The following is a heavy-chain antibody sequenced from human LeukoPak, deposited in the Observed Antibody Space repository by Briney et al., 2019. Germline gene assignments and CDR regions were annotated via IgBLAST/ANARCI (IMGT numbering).Heavy chain of an antibody. CDR3: ARGGGITMVRGVTTIDY. J-gene: IGHJ4*02. D-gene: IGHD3-10*01. V-gene: IGHV3-74*01. CDR2: INSDGSST. Sequence: GGSLRLSCAASGFTFSSYWMHWVRQAPGKGLVWVSRINSDGSSTSYADSVRGRFTISRDNAKNTLYLQMNSLRAEDTAVYYCARGGGITMVRGVTTIDYWGQGTLVTVSS. CDR1: GFTFSSYW.